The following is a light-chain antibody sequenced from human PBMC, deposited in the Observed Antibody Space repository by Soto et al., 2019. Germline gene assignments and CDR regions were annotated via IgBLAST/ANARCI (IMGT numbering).Light chain of an antibody. CDR3: SSYAGSNNV. J-gene: IGLJ1*01. V-gene: IGLV2-8*01. CDR2: EVN. CDR1: SSDVGGYNY. Sequence: QSALTHPPSASWSPGQSVSISCTGTSSDVGGYNYVSWYQQHPGKAPKPMIYEVNKRPSGVPDRFSGSKSGNTASLTVSGLQAEDEADYYCSSYAGSNNVFGTGTKVTVL.